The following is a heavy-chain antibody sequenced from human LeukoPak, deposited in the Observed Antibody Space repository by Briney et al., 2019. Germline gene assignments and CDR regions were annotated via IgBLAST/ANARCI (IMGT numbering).Heavy chain of an antibody. J-gene: IGHJ4*02. Sequence: SETLSLTCTVSGGPISSTSWSWIRQPPGKGLEWIGYIYYSGSTNYNPSLKSRVTISVDTSKNQFSLKLSSVTAADTAVYYCARDSLLGNYFDYWGQGTLVTVSS. CDR2: IYYSGST. CDR3: ARDSLLGNYFDY. D-gene: IGHD2-15*01. CDR1: GGPISSTS. V-gene: IGHV4-59*01.